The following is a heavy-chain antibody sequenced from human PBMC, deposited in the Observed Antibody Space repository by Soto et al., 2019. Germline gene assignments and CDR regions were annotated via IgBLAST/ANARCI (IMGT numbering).Heavy chain of an antibody. Sequence: HPGGSLRLSCAASGFTFSGSAMHWVRQASGKWLEWVGRIRSKANSYATAYAASVKGRFTISRDDSKNTAYLQMNSLKTEDTAVYYCTSHCSSTSCYGHDAFDIWGQGXMVTV. D-gene: IGHD2-2*01. J-gene: IGHJ3*02. V-gene: IGHV3-73*01. CDR3: TSHCSSTSCYGHDAFDI. CDR1: GFTFSGSA. CDR2: IRSKANSYAT.